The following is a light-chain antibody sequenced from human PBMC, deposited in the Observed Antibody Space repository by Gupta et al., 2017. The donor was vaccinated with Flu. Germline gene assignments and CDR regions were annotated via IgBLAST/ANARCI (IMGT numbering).Light chain of an antibody. Sequence: QSALTQPASVSGSPGQSITISCTGTSSDVGGYNYVFWYQHHPGKAPKLMIYEVINRPAGVAIRFSASKAGNTASLTISVHAAEDAADYYCNSYTSSNSLEFGGGTKLTVL. V-gene: IGLV2-14*01. CDR2: EVI. CDR1: SSDVGGYNY. CDR3: NSYTSSNSLE. J-gene: IGLJ3*02.